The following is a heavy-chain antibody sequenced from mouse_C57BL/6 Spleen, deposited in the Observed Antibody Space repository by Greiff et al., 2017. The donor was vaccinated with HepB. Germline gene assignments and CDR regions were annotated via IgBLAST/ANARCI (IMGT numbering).Heavy chain of an antibody. CDR1: GYTFTSYW. CDR2: IDPSDSET. D-gene: IGHD2-4*01. Sequence: QVQLQQPGAELVRPGSSVKLSCKASGYTFTSYWMHWVKQRPIQGLEWIGNIDPSDSETHYNQKFKDKATLTVDKSSSTAYMQLSSLTSEDSAVYYCARSGIYYDYDGGRFDYWGQGTTLTVSS. V-gene: IGHV1-52*01. J-gene: IGHJ2*01. CDR3: ARSGIYYDYDGGRFDY.